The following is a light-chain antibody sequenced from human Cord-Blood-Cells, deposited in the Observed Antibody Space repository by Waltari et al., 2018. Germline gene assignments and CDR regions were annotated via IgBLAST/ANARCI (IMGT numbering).Light chain of an antibody. V-gene: IGKV1-39*01. CDR2: AAS. Sequence: DIKMTQSPSPLPASVVDRLPITCRASQSISSYLNWYQQKPGKAPKLLIYAASSLQSGVPSRFSGSGSGTDFTLTISSLQPEDFATYYCQQSYSTPLTFGGGTKVEIK. J-gene: IGKJ4*01. CDR3: QQSYSTPLT. CDR1: QSISSY.